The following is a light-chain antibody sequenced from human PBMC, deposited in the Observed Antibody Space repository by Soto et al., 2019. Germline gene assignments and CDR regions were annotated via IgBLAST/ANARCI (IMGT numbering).Light chain of an antibody. V-gene: IGKV3-11*01. CDR3: QQAALT. CDR2: DAS. CDR1: QSVSSY. Sequence: EIVLTQSPATLSMSPGERATLSCRASQSVSSYLAWYQQKPGQAPRLLIYDASNRATGIPARFSGSGSGTDFTLTISSLEPEDFAVYYCQQAALTFGAGTKVEIK. J-gene: IGKJ4*01.